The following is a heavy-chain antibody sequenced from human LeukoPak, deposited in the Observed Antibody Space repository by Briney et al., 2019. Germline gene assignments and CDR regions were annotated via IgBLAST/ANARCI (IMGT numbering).Heavy chain of an antibody. Sequence: PGGSLRLSCAASGFTFDDYAMHWVRQAPGKGLEWVSGISWNSGSIGYADSVKGRFTISRDNAKNSLYLQMNSLRAEDTALYYCAKSLHSSSWLDDFDYWGQGTLVTVSS. CDR3: AKSLHSSSWLDDFDY. CDR1: GFTFDDYA. D-gene: IGHD6-13*01. V-gene: IGHV3-9*01. CDR2: ISWNSGSI. J-gene: IGHJ4*02.